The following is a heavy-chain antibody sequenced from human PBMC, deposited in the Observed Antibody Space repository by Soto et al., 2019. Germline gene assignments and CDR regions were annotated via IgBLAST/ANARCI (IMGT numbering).Heavy chain of an antibody. Sequence: SVKVSCKTSGYTFVNHGISWVRQAPGRGLEWLGWISGHNGATKYGKRLQGRVTMTIDTSTTTAYMELRSLRSDDTAVYYCARDLYPLAYYFDYWGQGTLVTVSS. CDR2: ISGHNGAT. CDR3: ARDLYPLAYYFDY. V-gene: IGHV1-18*04. CDR1: GYTFVNHG. J-gene: IGHJ4*02.